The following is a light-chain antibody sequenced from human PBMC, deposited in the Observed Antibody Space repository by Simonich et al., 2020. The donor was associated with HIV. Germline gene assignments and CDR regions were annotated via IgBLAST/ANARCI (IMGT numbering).Light chain of an antibody. J-gene: IGKJ4*01. Sequence: EIVMTQSPATLSVSPGERATLSCRASQSVSSNLAWYQQKPGQAPRLLIYGASTRATGIPARFSGSGSGTEFTLTISSLQSEDFAVYYCQQYRNWPPTFGGGTKVEI. CDR1: QSVSSN. CDR3: QQYRNWPPT. V-gene: IGKV3-15*01. CDR2: GAS.